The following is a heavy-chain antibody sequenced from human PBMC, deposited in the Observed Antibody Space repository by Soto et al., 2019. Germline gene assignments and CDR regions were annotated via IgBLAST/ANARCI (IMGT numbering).Heavy chain of an antibody. Sequence: GASVKVSCKASGYTFTSYAMHWVRQAPGQRLEWMGWINAGNGNTKYSQKFQGRVTMTRNTSISTAYMELRSLRSDDTAVYYCARGVGSGTYYNQYNWFDPWGQGTLVTVSS. CDR1: GYTFTSYA. V-gene: IGHV1-3*01. CDR3: ARGVGSGTYYNQYNWFDP. J-gene: IGHJ5*02. CDR2: INAGNGNT. D-gene: IGHD3-10*01.